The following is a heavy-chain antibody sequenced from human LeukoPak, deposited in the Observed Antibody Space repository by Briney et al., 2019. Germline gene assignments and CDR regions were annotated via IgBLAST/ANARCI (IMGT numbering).Heavy chain of an antibody. CDR2: ISGSGGST. Sequence: GGSLRLSCAASGFIFSSYVMSWVRQAPGKGLEWVSAISGSGGSTYYADSVKGRFTISRDNSKNTLYLQVNSLRAEDTAVYYCAKGETVTTTSFDYWGQGTLVTVSS. CDR1: GFIFSSYV. CDR3: AKGETVTTTSFDY. V-gene: IGHV3-23*01. J-gene: IGHJ4*02. D-gene: IGHD4-17*01.